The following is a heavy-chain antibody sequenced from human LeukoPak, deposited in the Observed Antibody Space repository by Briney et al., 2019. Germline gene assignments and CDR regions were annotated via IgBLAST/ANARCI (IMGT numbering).Heavy chain of an antibody. CDR2: ISGSGGST. Sequence: GGSLRLSCAASGFTFSSYAMSWVRQAPGKGLEWVSAISGSGGSTYYADSVKGRFTISRDNSKNTLYLQVNSLRAEDTAVYYCAKGHEDIVVVVAASDAFDIWGQGTMVTVSS. CDR3: AKGHEDIVVVVAASDAFDI. CDR1: GFTFSSYA. J-gene: IGHJ3*02. V-gene: IGHV3-23*01. D-gene: IGHD2-15*01.